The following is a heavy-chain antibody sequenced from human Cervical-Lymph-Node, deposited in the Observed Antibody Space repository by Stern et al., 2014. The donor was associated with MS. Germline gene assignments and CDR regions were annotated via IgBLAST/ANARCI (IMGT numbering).Heavy chain of an antibody. Sequence: DQLVESGAEVKKPGASVKVSCKASGYTFTSYDINWVRQATGQGLEWMGWMNPNSGNTGYAQKFQGRVTMTRNTSISTAYMELSSLRSEDTAVYYCARGIQLWPNYYYYGMDVWGQGTTVTVSS. CDR1: GYTFTSYD. D-gene: IGHD5-18*01. J-gene: IGHJ6*02. CDR3: ARGIQLWPNYYYYGMDV. V-gene: IGHV1-8*01. CDR2: MNPNSGNT.